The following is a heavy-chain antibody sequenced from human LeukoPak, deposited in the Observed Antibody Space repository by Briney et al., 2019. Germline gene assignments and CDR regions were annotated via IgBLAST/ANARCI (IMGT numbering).Heavy chain of an antibody. Sequence: SETLSLTCAVSDYSISSGYYWGWIRQPPGKGLEWIGSIYHSGSTYYNPSLKSRVTISVDTSKNQFSLKLSSVTAADTAVYYCARIGGLSPHVVDYWGQGTLVTVSS. CDR2: IYHSGST. CDR1: DYSISSGYY. J-gene: IGHJ4*02. V-gene: IGHV4-38-2*01. CDR3: ARIGGLSPHVVDY. D-gene: IGHD3-16*02.